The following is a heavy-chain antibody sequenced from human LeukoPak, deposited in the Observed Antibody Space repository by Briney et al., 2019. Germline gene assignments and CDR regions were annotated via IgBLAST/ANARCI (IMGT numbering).Heavy chain of an antibody. V-gene: IGHV4-34*01. CDR3: ARTRSSWYSSYYYYMDV. J-gene: IGHJ6*03. CDR2: INHSGST. D-gene: IGHD6-13*01. CDR1: GGSFSGYY. Sequence: PSETLSLTCAVYGGSFSGYYWSWIRQPPGKGLEWIGEINHSGSTNYNPSLKSRVTISVDTSKNQFSLKLSSVTAADTAVYYCARTRSSWYSSYYYYMDVWGKGTTVTVSS.